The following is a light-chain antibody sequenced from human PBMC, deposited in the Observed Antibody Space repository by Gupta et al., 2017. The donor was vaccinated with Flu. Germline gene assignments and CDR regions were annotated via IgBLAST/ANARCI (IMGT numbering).Light chain of an antibody. Sequence: QSVLTQPPSVSAAPGQKVTISCSGSSPNIGNKYVSWYQQLPGTAPKLLIYEKNKRPSGIPDRFSGSKSGTSATLGITGLQTGDEADYDCGTWASSLSAVVGGGGTELTGL. CDR3: GTWASSLSAVV. CDR2: EKN. J-gene: IGLJ2*01. CDR1: SPNIGNKY. V-gene: IGLV1-51*02.